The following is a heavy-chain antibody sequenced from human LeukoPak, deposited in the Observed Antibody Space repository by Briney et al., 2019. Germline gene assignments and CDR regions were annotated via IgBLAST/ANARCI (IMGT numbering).Heavy chain of an antibody. V-gene: IGHV1-18*01. CDR3: ARVRYDYVGGSYRPQFDY. CDR1: GYTFTSYG. D-gene: IGHD3-16*02. Sequence: GASVKVSCKASGYTFTSYGISWVRQAPGQGLEWMGWISAYNGNTNYAQKLQGRVTMTTDTSTSTAYMELRSLRSDDTAVYYCARVRYDYVGGSYRPQFDYWGQGTLVTVSS. J-gene: IGHJ4*02. CDR2: ISAYNGNT.